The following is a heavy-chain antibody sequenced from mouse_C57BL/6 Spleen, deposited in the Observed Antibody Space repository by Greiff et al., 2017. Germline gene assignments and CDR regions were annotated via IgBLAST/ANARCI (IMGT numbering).Heavy chain of an antibody. V-gene: IGHV1-4*01. CDR2: INPSSGYT. J-gene: IGHJ1*03. CDR3: ARSVSNYWYFDV. D-gene: IGHD2-5*01. CDR1: GYTFTSYT. Sequence: VQLQQSGAELARPGASVKMSCKASGYTFTSYTMHWVKQRPGQGLEWIGYINPSSGYTKYNQKFKDKATLTADKSSSTAYMQLSSLTSEDSAVYYCARSVSNYWYFDVWGKGTTVTVSS.